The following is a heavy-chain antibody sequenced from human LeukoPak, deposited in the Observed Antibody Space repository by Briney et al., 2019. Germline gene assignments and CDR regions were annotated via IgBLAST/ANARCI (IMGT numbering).Heavy chain of an antibody. V-gene: IGHV3-21*01. CDR2: IGSTPGHI. D-gene: IGHD6-13*01. CDR1: GFTFSSYW. J-gene: IGHJ4*02. CDR3: ARSLYSSSWYPGY. Sequence: GGSLRLSCAASGFTFSSYWMSWVRQAPGKGLEWVSSIGSTPGHIYYADSVRGRFTISRDNAKNSLYLQMNSLRAEDTAVYYCARSLYSSSWYPGYWGQGTLVTVSS.